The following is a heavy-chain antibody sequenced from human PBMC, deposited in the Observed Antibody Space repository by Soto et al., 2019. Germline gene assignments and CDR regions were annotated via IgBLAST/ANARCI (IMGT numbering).Heavy chain of an antibody. CDR3: ARGSAAKRYFDL. V-gene: IGHV4-30-4*01. Sequence: QVQLQESGPGLVKPSQTLSLMCTVSGVPISGSDYHWSWIRQSSGKGLEWIGYIFPRGATHYNSSLGSRITMSVETSKSQFSLRLTAVTAADTAVYFCARGSAAKRYFDLWGRGTLVTVSS. D-gene: IGHD5-18*01. CDR1: GVPISGSDYH. CDR2: IFPRGAT. J-gene: IGHJ2*01.